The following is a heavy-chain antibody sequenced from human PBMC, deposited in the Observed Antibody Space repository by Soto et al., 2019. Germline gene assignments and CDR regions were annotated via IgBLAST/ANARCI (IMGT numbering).Heavy chain of an antibody. D-gene: IGHD2-21*02. Sequence: EVQLLQSGGGSVQPGGSLRLSCEASGFTFSSYGMTWLRQAPGKGLEWVAGISGSGVDTKYADSVKGRFIIARDNSKNKMYLQMNYLRVEDMAVYFCAKGGAYCYGDCTRAHWGQGTLVTVSS. CDR2: ISGSGVDT. CDR3: AKGGAYCYGDCTRAH. CDR1: GFTFSSYG. J-gene: IGHJ4*02. V-gene: IGHV3-23*01.